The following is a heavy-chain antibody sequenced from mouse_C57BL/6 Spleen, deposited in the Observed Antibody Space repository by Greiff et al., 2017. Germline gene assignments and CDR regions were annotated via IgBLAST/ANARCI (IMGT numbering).Heavy chain of an antibody. CDR3: ARDDDGYSLFAY. CDR2: ISDGGSYT. J-gene: IGHJ3*01. CDR1: GFTFSSYA. V-gene: IGHV5-4*01. Sequence: VHLVESGGGLVKPGGSLKLSCAASGFTFSSYAMSWVRQTPEKRLEWVATISDGGSYTYYPDNVKGRFTISRDNAKNNLYLQMSHLKSEDTAMYYCARDDDGYSLFAYWGQGTLVTVSA. D-gene: IGHD2-3*01.